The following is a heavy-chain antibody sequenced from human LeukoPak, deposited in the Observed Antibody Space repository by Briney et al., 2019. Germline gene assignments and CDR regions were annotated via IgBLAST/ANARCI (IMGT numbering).Heavy chain of an antibody. V-gene: IGHV4-39*01. CDR3: ARRGYSGYDGTLYAFDI. D-gene: IGHD5-12*01. J-gene: IGHJ3*02. CDR2: ISYSGST. Sequence: SETLSLTCTVSGGSISSSRYYWGWIRQPPGKGLEWIGSISYSGSTYCNPSLKSRVTISVDTSRNQFSLKLSSVTAADTAVYYCARRGYSGYDGTLYAFDIWGQGTMVTDSS. CDR1: GGSISSSRYY.